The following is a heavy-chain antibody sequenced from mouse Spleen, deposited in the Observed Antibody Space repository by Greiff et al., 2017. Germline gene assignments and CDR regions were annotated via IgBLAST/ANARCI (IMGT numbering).Heavy chain of an antibody. J-gene: IGHJ3*01. CDR2: INPSNGGT. V-gene: IGHV1-53*01. CDR3: ARSQGMITTTPAWFAY. D-gene: IGHD2-4*01. Sequence: QVQLQQPGTELVKPGASVKLSCKASGYTFTSYCMHWVKQRSGQGLEWIGNINPSNGGTNYNEKFKSKATLTVDKSSSTAYMQLSSLTSEDSAVYYCARSQGMITTTPAWFAYWGEGTLVTVSA. CDR1: GYTFTSYC.